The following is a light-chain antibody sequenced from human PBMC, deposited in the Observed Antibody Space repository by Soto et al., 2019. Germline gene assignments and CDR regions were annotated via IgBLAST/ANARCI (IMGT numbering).Light chain of an antibody. CDR1: QGISSY. CDR2: KAS. CDR3: QQSYSTPIT. Sequence: IQLTQSPSSLSASVGYRFTITCRASQGISSYLAWYQQKPGKAPKLLIYKASTLKGGVPSRFSGSGSGTDFTLTISSLQPEDFATYYCQQSYSTPITFGQGTQREIK. V-gene: IGKV1-39*01. J-gene: IGKJ5*01.